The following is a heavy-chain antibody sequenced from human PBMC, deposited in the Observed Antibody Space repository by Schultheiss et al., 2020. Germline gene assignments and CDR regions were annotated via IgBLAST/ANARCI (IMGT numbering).Heavy chain of an antibody. D-gene: IGHD3-10*01. CDR2: IIRCGST. J-gene: IGHJ3*02. Sequence: SETLSLTCAVYGGSFSGYYCIWIRQPPGKGLEWIGKIIRCGSTNDNPSLKSRVTISVDTSKNQFSLKLSSVTAADTAVYYCAKSSGSGSFYAFDIWGQGTMVTVSS. CDR3: AKSSGSGSFYAFDI. V-gene: IGHV4-34*12. CDR1: GGSFSGYY.